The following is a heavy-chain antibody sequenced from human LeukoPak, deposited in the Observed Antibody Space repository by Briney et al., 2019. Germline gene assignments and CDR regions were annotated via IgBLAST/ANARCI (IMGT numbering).Heavy chain of an antibody. CDR2: ISSSSSTI. V-gene: IGHV3-48*01. D-gene: IGHD6-13*01. CDR3: ARDPRAAAGTGVGKVWFDP. J-gene: IGHJ5*02. Sequence: PGGSLRLSCAASGFTFSSYSMNWVRQAPGKGLEWVSYISSSSSTIYYADSVKGRFTISRDNAKNSLYLQMNSLRAEDTAVYYCARDPRAAAGTGVGKVWFDPWGQGTLVTVSS. CDR1: GFTFSSYS.